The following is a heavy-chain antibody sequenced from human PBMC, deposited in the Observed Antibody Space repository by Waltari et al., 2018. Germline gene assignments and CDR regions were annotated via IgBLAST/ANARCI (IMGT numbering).Heavy chain of an antibody. V-gene: IGHV3-21*01. D-gene: IGHD2-2*01. CDR2: NSSSSSDV. Sequence: EVQLVESGGGLVKPGGSLRLSCAAYGCTFSSYSMNWVRQAPGKGLEWVSANSSSSSDVCSGDAVKCRFTISRDNATNSLSLQMNMLRAEDTAVYYCARRDGQLLFLPYYYGMDVWGQGTTVTVSS. CDR1: GCTFSSYS. J-gene: IGHJ6*01. CDR3: ARRDGQLLFLPYYYGMDV.